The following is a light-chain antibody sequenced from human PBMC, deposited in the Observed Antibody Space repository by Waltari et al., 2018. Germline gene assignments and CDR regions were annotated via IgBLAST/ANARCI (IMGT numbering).Light chain of an antibody. CDR3: QHRSRWPLT. J-gene: IGKJ4*01. CDR2: DAT. CDR1: QSVSSY. V-gene: IGKV3-11*01. Sequence: EIVLTQSPATLSLSPGDRATLPCRASQSVSSYLVWYQQKPGQAPRLLIYDATNRATGIPARFSGSGSGTDFTLTISSLEPEDFAVYYCQHRSRWPLTFGGGTMLEIK.